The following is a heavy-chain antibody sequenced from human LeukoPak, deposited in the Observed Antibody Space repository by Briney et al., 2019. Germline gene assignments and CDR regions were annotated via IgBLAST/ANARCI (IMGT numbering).Heavy chain of an antibody. D-gene: IGHD2-15*01. J-gene: IGHJ4*02. CDR3: AKGPERRGFCTGSSCYSDC. CDR1: GFTFSRYW. V-gene: IGHV3-74*03. Sequence: GGSLRLSCAASGFTFSRYWMHWVRQAPGKGLMWVSRISPDGSTTLYADSVKGRFTISRDNAKNTLYLQMNSLRADDTAVYYCAKGPERRGFCTGSSCYSDCWGQGTLVTVSS. CDR2: ISPDGSTT.